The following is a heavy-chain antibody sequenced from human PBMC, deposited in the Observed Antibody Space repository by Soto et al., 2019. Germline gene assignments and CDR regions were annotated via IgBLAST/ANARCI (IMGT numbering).Heavy chain of an antibody. CDR2: IIPIFGTA. J-gene: IGHJ4*02. CDR1: GGTFSSYA. D-gene: IGHD3-10*01. V-gene: IGHV1-69*12. Sequence: QVQLVQSGAEVKKPGSSVKVSCKASGGTFSSYAISWVRQAPGQGLEWMGGIIPIFGTANYAQKFQGRVTIPADESTSTAYMELSSLSSEDTAVYYCARDCLHYHGSGSCPDYCGQGTLVTVSS. CDR3: ARDCLHYHGSGSCPDY.